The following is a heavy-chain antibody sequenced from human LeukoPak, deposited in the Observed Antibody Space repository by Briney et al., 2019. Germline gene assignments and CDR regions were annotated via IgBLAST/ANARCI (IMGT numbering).Heavy chain of an antibody. CDR1: GGSISSGIYY. CDR3: ARGGHFDLLEYAFDI. CDR2: IYHTGSP. V-gene: IGHV4-31*03. J-gene: IGHJ3*02. Sequence: SETLSLTCTVSGGSISSGIYYWSWIRHHPEKGLEWIGYIYHTGSPYQHPSLKRRATLSVDTSQNQFSLRLNSVTAADTAVYYCARGGHFDLLEYAFDIWGQGTMVTVSS. D-gene: IGHD3-9*01.